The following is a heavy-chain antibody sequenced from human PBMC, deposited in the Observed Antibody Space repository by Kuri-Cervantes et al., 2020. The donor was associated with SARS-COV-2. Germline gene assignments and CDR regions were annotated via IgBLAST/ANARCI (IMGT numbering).Heavy chain of an antibody. CDR1: GFTFDDYA. CDR3: AKDGGDYDFWSGYYTSGDYDAFDI. Sequence: GESLKISCAASGFTFDDYAMHWVRQAPGKGLEWVAFIRYDGSNKYYADSVKGRFTISRDNSKNTLYLQMNSLRAEDTAVYYCAKDGGDYDFWSGYYTSGDYDAFDIWGQGTMVTVSS. D-gene: IGHD3-3*01. J-gene: IGHJ3*02. CDR2: IRYDGSNK. V-gene: IGHV3-30*02.